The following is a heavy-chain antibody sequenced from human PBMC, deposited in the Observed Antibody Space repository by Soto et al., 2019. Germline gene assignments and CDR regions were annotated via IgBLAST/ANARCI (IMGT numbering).Heavy chain of an antibody. CDR2: IGGGASET. CDR1: GFTFSSHV. J-gene: IGHJ3*02. D-gene: IGHD3-16*01. Sequence: EAQLLESGGNLVQPGGSLRLSCAASGFTFSSHVMSWVRQAPGKGLEWVSSIGGGASETHYGDSVKGRFTISRDNSKDTLHLQMTSLRVEDTAVYYCTIPPRLGVIDSIWGQGTLVSVSS. V-gene: IGHV3-23*01. CDR3: TIPPRLGVIDSI.